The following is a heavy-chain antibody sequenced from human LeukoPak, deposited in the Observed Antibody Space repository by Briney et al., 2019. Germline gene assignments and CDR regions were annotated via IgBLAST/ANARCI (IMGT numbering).Heavy chain of an antibody. J-gene: IGHJ3*01. CDR1: GGSISSGDYY. CDR3: ATQRGNSVAAFHL. CDR2: MYYSGST. D-gene: IGHD1-7*01. Sequence: PSQTLSLTCTVSGGSISSGDYYWSWIRQPPGKGLEWIAYMYYSGSTYYNPSLKSRVTISIDTSNNQFSLNLTSVTAADTAVYFCATQRGNSVAAFHLWGRGTMLNVSS. V-gene: IGHV4-30-4*01.